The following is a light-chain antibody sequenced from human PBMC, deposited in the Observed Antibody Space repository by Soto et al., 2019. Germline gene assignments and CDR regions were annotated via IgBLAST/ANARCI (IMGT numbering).Light chain of an antibody. Sequence: QSVLTQPPSASGSPGQSVTISCTGTSSDVGGYKYVSWYQQHPGKAPKLMIYEVSKRPSGVPDRFSGSKSGNTASLTVSGLQAEDEADYYCSSYVGSNNYVFGTGTKVTVL. V-gene: IGLV2-8*01. J-gene: IGLJ1*01. CDR2: EVS. CDR3: SSYVGSNNYV. CDR1: SSDVGGYKY.